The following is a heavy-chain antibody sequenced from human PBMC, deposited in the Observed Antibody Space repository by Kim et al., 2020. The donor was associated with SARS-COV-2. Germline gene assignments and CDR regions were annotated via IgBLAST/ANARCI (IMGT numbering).Heavy chain of an antibody. Sequence: GGSLRLSCAASGFTFKSYAMHWVRQAPGTGLEWVATMSYDGSKAFYADSVKGRFTISRDNSKSTLYLEMKSLRLEDTAVFYCARDSSGGFCGADCYSNYYFYGMDVWGQGTTVTVSS. CDR1: GFTFKSYA. CDR2: MSYDGSKA. J-gene: IGHJ6*02. CDR3: ARDSSGGFCGADCYSNYYFYGMDV. D-gene: IGHD2-21*02. V-gene: IGHV3-30*03.